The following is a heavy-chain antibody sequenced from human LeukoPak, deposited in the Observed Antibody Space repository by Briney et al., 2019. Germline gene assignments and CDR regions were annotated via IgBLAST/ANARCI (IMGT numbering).Heavy chain of an antibody. Sequence: GGSLRLSCAASGFTVSDNYMSWVRQAPGKGLEWVSVIYSGGSTYYADSVKGRFTISRDNSKNTLYLQMNSLRAEDTAVYYCARDLMWSRDGYNYDIWGQGTLVTVSS. D-gene: IGHD5-24*01. CDR3: ARDLMWSRDGYNYDI. CDR1: GFTVSDNY. J-gene: IGHJ4*02. V-gene: IGHV3-66*01. CDR2: IYSGGST.